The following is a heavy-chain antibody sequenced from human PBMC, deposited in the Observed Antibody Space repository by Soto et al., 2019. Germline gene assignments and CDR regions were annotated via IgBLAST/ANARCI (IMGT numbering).Heavy chain of an antibody. CDR2: IHSDGCST. CDR1: GFTFSYYW. V-gene: IGHV3-74*01. D-gene: IGHD1-1*01. J-gene: IGHJ3*01. Sequence: EVRLVESGGGLVRPGGSLRLSCAASGFTFSYYWMYWVRQAPGKGLVWVSLIHSDGCSTTYADFVMGRFIFTRDNAGNTVDLQMNSVRVEDTAVYWFAIGNRGAFDLWGQGTVVTVSS. CDR3: AIGNRGAFDL.